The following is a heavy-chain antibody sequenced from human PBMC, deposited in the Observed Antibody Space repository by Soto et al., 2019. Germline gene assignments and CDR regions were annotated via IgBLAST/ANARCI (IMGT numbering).Heavy chain of an antibody. CDR2: ISYDGSNK. Sequence: QVQLVESGGGVVQPGRSLRLSCAASGFTFRSYGMHWVRQAPAKGLEWVAVISYDGSNKYYADSVKGRFTISRDNSKNTLYMQMNSLRAENTAVYYCAKGGVGSTSIPFDIWGQGTMVTVSS. J-gene: IGHJ3*02. V-gene: IGHV3-30*18. CDR1: GFTFRSYG. D-gene: IGHD1-26*01. CDR3: AKGGVGSTSIPFDI.